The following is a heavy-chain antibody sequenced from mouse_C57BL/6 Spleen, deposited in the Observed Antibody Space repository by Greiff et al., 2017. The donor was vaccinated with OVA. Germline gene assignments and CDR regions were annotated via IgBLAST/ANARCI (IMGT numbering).Heavy chain of an antibody. CDR2: IRSKSNNYAT. D-gene: IGHD2-2*01. J-gene: IGHJ2*01. Sequence: DVKLVESGGGLVQPKGSLKLSCAASGFSFNTYAMNWVRQAPGKGLEWVARIRSKSNNYATYYADSVKDRFTISRDDSESMLYLQMNNLKTEDTAMYYCVRQGGYDWYFDYWGQGTTLTVSS. V-gene: IGHV10-1*01. CDR3: VRQGGYDWYFDY. CDR1: GFSFNTYA.